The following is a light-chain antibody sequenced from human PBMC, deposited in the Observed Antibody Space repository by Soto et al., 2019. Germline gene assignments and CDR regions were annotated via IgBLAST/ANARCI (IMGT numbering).Light chain of an antibody. Sequence: EIVMTQSPATLSVSPGERATLSCRASQSVSSNLAWYQQKPGQAPRLLLYGASTRATGIPARFSGSGSGTEFTLTISGLQSEDFAVYDCQQYNNWPPWTFGQGTKVEIK. CDR2: GAS. V-gene: IGKV3-15*01. J-gene: IGKJ1*01. CDR1: QSVSSN. CDR3: QQYNNWPPWT.